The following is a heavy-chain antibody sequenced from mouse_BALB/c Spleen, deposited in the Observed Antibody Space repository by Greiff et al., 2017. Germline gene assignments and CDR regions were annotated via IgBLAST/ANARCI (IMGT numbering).Heavy chain of an antibody. CDR2: ISSGSSTI. CDR1: GFTFSSFG. Sequence: EVQLVESGGGLVQPGGSRKLSCAASGFTFSSFGMHWVRQAPEKGLEWVAYISSGSSTIYYADTVKGRFTISRDNPKNTLFLQMTSLRSEDTAMYYCARQDGRAWFAYWGQGTLVTVSA. D-gene: IGHD1-1*02. CDR3: ARQDGRAWFAY. J-gene: IGHJ3*01. V-gene: IGHV5-17*02.